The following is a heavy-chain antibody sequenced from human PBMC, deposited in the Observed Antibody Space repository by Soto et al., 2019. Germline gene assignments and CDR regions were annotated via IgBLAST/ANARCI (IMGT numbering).Heavy chain of an antibody. CDR1: GFDFINNA. D-gene: IGHD2-21*02. J-gene: IGHJ3*02. CDR2: ISADITYT. CDR3: ANQTTAKRAFDI. V-gene: IGHV3-23*01. Sequence: EAQLLESGGNLVQPGGSLRLSCAASGFDFINNAMAWVRQAPGKGLEWVATISADITYTYYADAVRGRFTVSRDNSKNTVYLHMNSLRADDTAVYYCANQTTAKRAFDIWGQGTMVTVSS.